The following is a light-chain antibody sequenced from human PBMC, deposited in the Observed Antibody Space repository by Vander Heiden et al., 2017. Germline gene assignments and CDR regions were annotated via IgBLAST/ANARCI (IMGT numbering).Light chain of an antibody. J-gene: IGKJ3*01. Sequence: EIVLTQSPGTLSLSPGGGATLSCRASQSVIRSSLAWYQQKPGQAPRLLIYDASNRATGIPDRFSGSGSGTDFILTISRLEPEDFAVYYCQQYGTSPFTFRPGTKVGIK. CDR2: DAS. V-gene: IGKV3-20*01. CDR3: QQYGTSPFT. CDR1: QSVIRSS.